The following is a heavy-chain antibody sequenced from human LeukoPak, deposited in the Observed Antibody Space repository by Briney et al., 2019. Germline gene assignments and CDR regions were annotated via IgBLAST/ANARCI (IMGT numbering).Heavy chain of an antibody. D-gene: IGHD4-11*01. Sequence: ASVKVSCKASGYTFTGYYMHWVRQAPGQGLEWMGWINPNSGGTNYAQKFQGWVTMTRDTSISTAYMELSRLRSEDTAVYYCASGDVTVTNNFDYWGQGTLVTVSS. CDR2: INPNSGGT. CDR1: GYTFTGYY. J-gene: IGHJ4*02. CDR3: ASGDVTVTNNFDY. V-gene: IGHV1-2*04.